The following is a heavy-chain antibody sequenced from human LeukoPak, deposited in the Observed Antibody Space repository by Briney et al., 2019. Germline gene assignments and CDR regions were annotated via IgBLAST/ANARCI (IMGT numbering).Heavy chain of an antibody. V-gene: IGHV3-74*01. Sequence: GGSLRLSCAASGFGFSNYWMHWVRQVPGRGPVWVSHIGTDGIYTNYADSVRGRFTISRDNAKNTLYLQMNSLRAEDTAVYYCLFASGSFYTAFEYWGQGTLVTVSS. CDR3: LFASGSFYTAFEY. J-gene: IGHJ4*02. CDR1: GFGFSNYW. CDR2: IGTDGIYT. D-gene: IGHD3-10*01.